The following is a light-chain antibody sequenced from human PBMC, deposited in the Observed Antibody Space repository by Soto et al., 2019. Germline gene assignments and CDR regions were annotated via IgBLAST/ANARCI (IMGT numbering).Light chain of an antibody. J-gene: IGLJ2*01. CDR2: STD. CDR3: AAWEDSLSGPV. V-gene: IGLV1-47*01. Sequence: QSVLTQSLSASGTPGQRVTVSCSGSSYNIGTNYEYWYHQLPGTAPKVLIYSTDKRPSGVPDRFSGSKSGTSASLAISGLRAEDEADYYCAAWEDSLSGPVFGGGTKVTVL. CDR1: SYNIGTNY.